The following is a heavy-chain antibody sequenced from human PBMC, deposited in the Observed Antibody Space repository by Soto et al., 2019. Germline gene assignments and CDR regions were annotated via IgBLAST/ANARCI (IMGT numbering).Heavy chain of an antibody. J-gene: IGHJ5*02. D-gene: IGHD4-17*01. V-gene: IGHV6-1*01. Sequence: SQTLSLTCAISGDSVSSNSAAWNWIRQSPSRGLEWLGRTYYRSKWFSDYAVPVKSRINIKPDTSKNQFSLQLNSVTPEDTAVYYCARGSGDYVGWFDPWGQGILVTVSS. CDR1: GDSVSSNSAA. CDR2: TYYRSKWFS. CDR3: ARGSGDYVGWFDP.